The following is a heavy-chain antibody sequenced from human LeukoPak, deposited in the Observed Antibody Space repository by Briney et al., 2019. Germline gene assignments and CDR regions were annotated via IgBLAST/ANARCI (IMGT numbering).Heavy chain of an antibody. V-gene: IGHV4-59*08. Sequence: PSETLSLTCTVSGGSVSSYYWSWIRQPPGKGLEWIAYIYYSGSTKYNPSLKSRVTVSLDRSKNQFSLKLRSVTAADTAAYYCARLQVHCGGDCYTRWFDPWGQGTLVTVSS. J-gene: IGHJ5*02. CDR2: IYYSGST. D-gene: IGHD2-21*02. CDR3: ARLQVHCGGDCYTRWFDP. CDR1: GGSVSSYY.